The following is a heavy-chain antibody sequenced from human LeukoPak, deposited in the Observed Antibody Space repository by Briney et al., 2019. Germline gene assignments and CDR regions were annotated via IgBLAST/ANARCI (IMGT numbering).Heavy chain of an antibody. V-gene: IGHV3-74*01. CDR3: ARDAHPYCSGGSCYSSVGWFDP. J-gene: IGHJ5*02. Sequence: PGGALRLSCAASGFTFSSYWMHWVRQAPGKGLVLVSRINSDGSSTSYADSVKGRFTISRDNAKNTLYLQMNSLRAEDTAVYYCARDAHPYCSGGSCYSSVGWFDPWGQGTLVTVSS. CDR2: INSDGSST. CDR1: GFTFSSYW. D-gene: IGHD2-15*01.